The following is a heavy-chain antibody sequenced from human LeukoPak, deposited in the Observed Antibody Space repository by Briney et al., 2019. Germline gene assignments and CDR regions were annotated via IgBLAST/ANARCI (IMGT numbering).Heavy chain of an antibody. D-gene: IGHD3-3*01. CDR3: ARGIFSGSISSLFDY. Sequence: PSQTLSLTCTVSGGSISSGSYYWRWIRQPAGKGLEWIGRIYTSGSTNYNPSLKSRVTISVDTSKNQFSLKLSSVTAADTAVYYCARGIFSGSISSLFDYWGQGTLVTVSS. CDR2: IYTSGST. CDR1: GGSISSGSYY. V-gene: IGHV4-61*02. J-gene: IGHJ4*02.